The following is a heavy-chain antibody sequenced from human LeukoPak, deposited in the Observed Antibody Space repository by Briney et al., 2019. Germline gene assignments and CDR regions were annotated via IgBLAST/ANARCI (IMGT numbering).Heavy chain of an antibody. CDR2: IYYSGST. D-gene: IGHD3-3*01. J-gene: IGHJ6*03. CDR1: GGSISSGGYS. Sequence: PSQTLSLTCAVSGGSISSGGYSWSWIRQPPGKGLEWIGYIYYSGSTNYNPSLKSRVTISVDTSKNQFSLKLSSVTAADTAVYYCARGPGVVRGYYYYYYMDVWGKGTTVTVSS. V-gene: IGHV4-61*08. CDR3: ARGPGVVRGYYYYYYMDV.